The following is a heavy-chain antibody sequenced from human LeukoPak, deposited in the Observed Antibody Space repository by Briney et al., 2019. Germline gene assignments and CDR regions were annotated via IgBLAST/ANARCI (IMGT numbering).Heavy chain of an antibody. CDR2: IYYSGST. CDR3: ARDGSIVGATTDAFDI. CDR1: GGSISSYY. D-gene: IGHD1-26*01. Sequence: SETLSLTCTVSGGSISSYYWSWIRQPPGKGLEWIGYIYYSGSTNYNPSLESRVTISVDTSKNQFSLKLSSVTAADTAVYYCARDGSIVGATTDAFDIWGQGTMVTVSS. J-gene: IGHJ3*02. V-gene: IGHV4-59*01.